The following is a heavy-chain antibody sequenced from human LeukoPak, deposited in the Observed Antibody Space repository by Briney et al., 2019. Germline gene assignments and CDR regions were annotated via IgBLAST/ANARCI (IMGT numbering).Heavy chain of an antibody. Sequence: SETLSLTCAVSGGSISSSNWWSWVRQPPGKGLEWIGEIYHSGSTNYNPSLKSRVTISVDTSKNQFSLRLSSVTAADTAVYYCARDWGVSARPGYMDVWGKGTTVTVSS. CDR3: ARDWGVSARPGYMDV. V-gene: IGHV4-4*02. CDR2: IYHSGST. J-gene: IGHJ6*03. CDR1: GGSISSSNW. D-gene: IGHD6-6*01.